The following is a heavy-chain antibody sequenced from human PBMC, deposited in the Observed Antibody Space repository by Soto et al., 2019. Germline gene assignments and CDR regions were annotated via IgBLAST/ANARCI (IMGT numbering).Heavy chain of an antibody. J-gene: IGHJ4*02. CDR1: GFTFSSYW. V-gene: IGHV3-7*01. CDR2: IKQDGSEK. D-gene: IGHD3-3*01. Sequence: AGGSLRLSCAASGFTFSSYWMSWVRQAPGKGLEWVANIKQDGSEKYYVDSVKGRFTISRDNAKNSLYLQMNSLRAEDTAVYYCATAGTLRRPNTIFGVVIQGYYFDYWGQGTLVTVSS. CDR3: ATAGTLRRPNTIFGVVIQGYYFDY.